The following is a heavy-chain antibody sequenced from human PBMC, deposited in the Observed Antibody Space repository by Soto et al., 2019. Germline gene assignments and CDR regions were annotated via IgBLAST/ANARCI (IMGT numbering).Heavy chain of an antibody. CDR3: ARGGALSTSWYWGDGLDS. Sequence: QVQLEQSGSEVKKSGSSVKVSCKASGYSFSSHAITWVRQAPGQGLEWMGGIIPVFGTPSYAQKFQGRVTISADKSTNTSYLELRSVRSEETAVYYCARGGALSTSWYWGDGLDSWGQGTQVTVSS. CDR1: GYSFSSHA. J-gene: IGHJ4*02. CDR2: IIPVFGTP. D-gene: IGHD6-13*01. V-gene: IGHV1-69*06.